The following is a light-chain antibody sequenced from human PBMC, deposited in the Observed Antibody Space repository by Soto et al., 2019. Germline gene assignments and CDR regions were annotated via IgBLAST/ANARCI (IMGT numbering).Light chain of an antibody. V-gene: IGKV1-39*01. J-gene: IGKJ4*01. CDR1: QSISSY. CDR3: QQSYSTPLT. Sequence: DIQMTQSPSSLSASVGDRVTITCRASQSISSYLNWYQQKPRKAPKLLIYVASSLQSGVPSRFSGSGSGTDFTLTISSLQPEDFATYYCQQSYSTPLTFGGGTKVEIK. CDR2: VAS.